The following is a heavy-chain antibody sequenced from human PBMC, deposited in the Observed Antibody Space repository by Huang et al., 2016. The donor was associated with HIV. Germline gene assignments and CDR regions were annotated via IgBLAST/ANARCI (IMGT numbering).Heavy chain of an antibody. J-gene: IGHJ5*02. Sequence: QVQLVQSGSEFKKPGASVRVSCKASGYSFSDYAVNWVRQAPGQGLEWMGWINTKTGNATYVQGFIGRFVFSLDTSVKTEYLHISSLKTEDAAVYYCARDARELRDYLVRFNWFAPWGQGTLVTVSS. CDR2: INTKTGNA. V-gene: IGHV7-4-1*02. CDR1: GYSFSDYA. CDR3: ARDARELRDYLVRFNWFAP. D-gene: IGHD1-7*01.